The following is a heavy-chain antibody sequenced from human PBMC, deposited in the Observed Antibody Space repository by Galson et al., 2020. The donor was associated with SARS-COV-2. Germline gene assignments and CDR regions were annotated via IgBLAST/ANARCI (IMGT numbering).Heavy chain of an antibody. CDR1: GYTFTSYA. CDR2: INTNTGNP. D-gene: IGHD2-21*01. CDR3: ARDWVPRASDWFDP. Sequence: ASVKVSCQASGYTFTSYAMNWVRQAPGQGLEWMGWINTNTGNPTYAQGFTGRFVFSLDTSVSTAYLQISSLKAEDTAVYYCARDWVPRASDWFDPWGQGTLVTVSS. V-gene: IGHV7-4-1*02. J-gene: IGHJ5*02.